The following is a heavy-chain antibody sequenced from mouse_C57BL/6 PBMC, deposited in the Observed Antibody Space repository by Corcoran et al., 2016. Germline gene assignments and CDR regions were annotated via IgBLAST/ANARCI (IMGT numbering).Heavy chain of an antibody. CDR1: GFNIKDYY. D-gene: IGHD1-1*01. Sequence: EVQLQQSGAELVRPGASVKLSCTASGFNIKDYYMHWVKQRPEQGLEWIGRIDPEEGDTEYAPKFQGKATMTADTSSNTAYLQLSSLTSEDTAVYYCTTAYYYGSSYWFAYWGQGTLVTVSA. CDR3: TTAYYYGSSYWFAY. CDR2: IDPEEGDT. J-gene: IGHJ3*01. V-gene: IGHV14-1*01.